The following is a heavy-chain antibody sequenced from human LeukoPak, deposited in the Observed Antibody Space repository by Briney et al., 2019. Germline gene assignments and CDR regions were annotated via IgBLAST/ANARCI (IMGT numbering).Heavy chain of an antibody. V-gene: IGHV1-69*02. J-gene: IGHJ4*02. CDR3: ATRRLHYDFWSGPDY. CDR2: IIPILGIA. D-gene: IGHD3-3*01. Sequence: SVKVSCKASVGTFSSYTISWVRQAPGQGLEWMGRIIPILGIANYAQKFQGRVTITADKSTSTAYMELSSLRSEDTAVYYCATRRLHYDFWSGPDYWGQGTLVTVSS. CDR1: VGTFSSYT.